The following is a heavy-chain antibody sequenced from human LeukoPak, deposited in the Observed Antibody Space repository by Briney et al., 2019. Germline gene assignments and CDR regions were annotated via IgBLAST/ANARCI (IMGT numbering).Heavy chain of an antibody. J-gene: IGHJ5*02. CDR2: IYHSGST. CDR3: ARHLGFTIFGVVIRAKWFDP. CDR1: VYSISSGYY. Sequence: SETLSLTCAVSVYSISSGYYWGWIRQPPGKGLEWIGSIYHSGSTYYNPSLKSRVTISVDTSKHQFSLKLSSVTAADTAVYYCARHLGFTIFGVVIRAKWFDPWGQGTLVTVSS. D-gene: IGHD3-3*01. V-gene: IGHV4-38-2*01.